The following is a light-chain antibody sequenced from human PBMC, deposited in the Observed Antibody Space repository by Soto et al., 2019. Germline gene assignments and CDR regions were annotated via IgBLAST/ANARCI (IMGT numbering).Light chain of an antibody. CDR1: SSDVGGYNY. Sequence: QSALTQPRSVSGSPGQSVTISCTGTSSDVGGYNYVSWYQQQPGKAPKLMISDVSKRPSGVPDRFSGSKSGNTASLTISGLQAEDEADYYCCSYAGSYTFVVFGGGTKLTVL. CDR3: CSYAGSYTFVV. V-gene: IGLV2-11*01. J-gene: IGLJ2*01. CDR2: DVS.